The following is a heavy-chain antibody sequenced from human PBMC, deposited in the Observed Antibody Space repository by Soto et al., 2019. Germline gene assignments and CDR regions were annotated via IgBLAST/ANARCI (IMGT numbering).Heavy chain of an antibody. Sequence: QVQLVESGGGLVKPGGSLRLSCAASGFTFSNYDMSWVRQGPGKGLEWVSYISSDGSTIYYADSVKGRFTISWDNAKKSLYMQSNSLRAEDTAVNYCGSTTVTPHYTMDAWAQGTTVTVSS. CDR3: GSTTVTPHYTMDA. J-gene: IGHJ6*02. CDR2: ISSDGSTI. V-gene: IGHV3-11*01. D-gene: IGHD4-17*01. CDR1: GFTFSNYD.